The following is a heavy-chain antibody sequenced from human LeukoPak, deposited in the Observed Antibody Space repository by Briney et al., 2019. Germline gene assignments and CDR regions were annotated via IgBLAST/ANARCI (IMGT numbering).Heavy chain of an antibody. Sequence: GESLKISCKGSGYSFTSYWIGWVRQMPGKGLEWMGIIYPGDSDTRYSPSFQGQVTIPADKSITTAYLQWSSLQASDTAMYYCAGQADYNVLTGYHKGHLDYWGQGTLVTVSS. J-gene: IGHJ4*02. V-gene: IGHV5-51*01. CDR3: AGQADYNVLTGYHKGHLDY. CDR1: GYSFTSYW. D-gene: IGHD3-9*01. CDR2: IYPGDSDT.